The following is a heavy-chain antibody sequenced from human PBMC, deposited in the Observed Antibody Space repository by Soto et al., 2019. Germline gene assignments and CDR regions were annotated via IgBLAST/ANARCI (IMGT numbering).Heavy chain of an antibody. CDR3: ARVPLYDSSGYSYYYYGMDV. Sequence: GGSLRLSCAASGFTFSSYDMHWVRQATGKGLEWVSAIGTAGDTYYPGSVKGRFTISRENAKNSLYLQMNSLRAEDTAVYYCARVPLYDSSGYSYYYYGMDVWGQGTTVTVSS. V-gene: IGHV3-13*01. D-gene: IGHD3-22*01. CDR2: IGTAGDT. J-gene: IGHJ6*02. CDR1: GFTFSSYD.